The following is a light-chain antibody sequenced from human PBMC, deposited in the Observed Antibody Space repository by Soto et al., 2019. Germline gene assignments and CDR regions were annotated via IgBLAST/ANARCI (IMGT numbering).Light chain of an antibody. J-gene: IGLJ7*01. V-gene: IGLV1-44*01. CDR3: ATWDDSLDVHV. CDR2: GNN. CDR1: SSNIGINT. Sequence: QSVLTQPPSASGTPGQTITISCSGGSSNIGINTVNWYEHLPGTAPRLLIYGNNQRPSGVPDRFFGSKSGTSASLAISGLQSEDEGHYYCATWDDSLDVHVFGTGTQLTVL.